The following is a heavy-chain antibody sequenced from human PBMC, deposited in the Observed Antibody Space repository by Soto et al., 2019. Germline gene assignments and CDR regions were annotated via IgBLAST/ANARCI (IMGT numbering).Heavy chain of an antibody. J-gene: IGHJ4*02. CDR2: VSYDGGTK. CDR1: GFTFSRFS. Sequence: QVQLVESGGGVVQPGRSLRLSCAASGFTFSRFSMHWVRQAPGKGLEWVAVVSYDGGTKYYADSVKGRFTISRDNSKNTLYLQMNSLRAEDTAVYYCVKEFGVAGSSYESFFDYWGQGTLVTVSS. D-gene: IGHD5-18*01. V-gene: IGHV3-30*04. CDR3: VKEFGVAGSSYESFFDY.